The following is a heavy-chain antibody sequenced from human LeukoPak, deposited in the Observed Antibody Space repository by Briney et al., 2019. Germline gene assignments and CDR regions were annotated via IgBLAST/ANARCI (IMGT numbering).Heavy chain of an antibody. J-gene: IGHJ3*02. Sequence: ASVKVSCTASGFTFTSSAMQWVRQARGQRLEWIGWIVVGSGNTNYAQKFQERVTITRDMSTSTAYMELSSLRSEDTAVYYCAADEGISMVRGVIITSGRYAFDIWGQGTMVTVSS. CDR3: AADEGISMVRGVIITSGRYAFDI. D-gene: IGHD3-10*01. V-gene: IGHV1-58*02. CDR1: GFTFTSSA. CDR2: IVVGSGNT.